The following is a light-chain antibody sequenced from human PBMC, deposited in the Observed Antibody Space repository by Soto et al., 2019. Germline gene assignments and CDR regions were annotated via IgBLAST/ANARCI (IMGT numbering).Light chain of an antibody. CDR1: QSVSSY. J-gene: IGKJ4*01. V-gene: IGKV3-11*01. CDR2: DAS. Sequence: EIVLTQSPATLSLSPGERATLSCRASQSVSSYLAWYQQKPGQAPRLLIYDASNRATGIPARFSGSGSETDFTLTISSLEPEDFAVYYCQQRSNWPGGTFGGGTKVEIK. CDR3: QQRSNWPGGT.